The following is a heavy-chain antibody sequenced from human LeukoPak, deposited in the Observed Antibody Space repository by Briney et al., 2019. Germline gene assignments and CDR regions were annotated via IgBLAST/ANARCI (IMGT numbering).Heavy chain of an antibody. CDR3: ARGFPIDY. CDR2: IASDGSST. Sequence: GGSLRLSCAASGFTFSSYWMNWVRQAPGKGLVWVSRIASDGSSTTYADSVKGRFTISRNNAKNSLYLQMNSLRAEDTAVYYCARGFPIDYWGQGTLVTVSS. J-gene: IGHJ4*02. V-gene: IGHV3-74*01. CDR1: GFTFSSYW. D-gene: IGHD2-2*02.